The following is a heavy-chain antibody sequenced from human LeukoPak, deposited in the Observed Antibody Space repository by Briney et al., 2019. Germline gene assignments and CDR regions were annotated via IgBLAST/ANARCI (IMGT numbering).Heavy chain of an antibody. CDR2: IYYSGST. Sequence: SETLSLTCTVSGGSISSSSYYWGWIRQPPGKGLEWIGSIYYSGSTYYNPSLKSRVTISVDTSKNQFSLKLSSVTAVDTAVYYCARQQEGYDFWSGYFDYWGQGTLVTVSS. CDR1: GGSISSSSYY. CDR3: ARQQEGYDFWSGYFDY. D-gene: IGHD3-3*01. J-gene: IGHJ4*02. V-gene: IGHV4-39*01.